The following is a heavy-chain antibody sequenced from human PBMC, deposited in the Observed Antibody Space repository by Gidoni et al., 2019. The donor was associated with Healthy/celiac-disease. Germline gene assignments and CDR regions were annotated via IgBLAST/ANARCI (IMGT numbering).Heavy chain of an antibody. J-gene: IGHJ4*02. D-gene: IGHD2-15*01. V-gene: IGHV3-15*01. Sequence: EVQLVESGGGLVKPGGSLRHSCSASGFTFSNAWMSWVRQAPGKGLEWVGRIKSKTDGGTTDYAAPVKGRFTISRDYSKNTLYLQMNSLKTEDTAVFYCTTLLHCSGGSCYSDWGQGTLVTVSS. CDR3: TTLLHCSGGSCYSD. CDR1: GFTFSNAW. CDR2: IKSKTDGGTT.